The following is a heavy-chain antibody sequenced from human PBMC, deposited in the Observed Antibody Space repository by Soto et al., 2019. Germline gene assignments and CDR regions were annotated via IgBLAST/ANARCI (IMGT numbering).Heavy chain of an antibody. V-gene: IGHV1-2*04. J-gene: IGHJ4*02. CDR1: GYTFTGYY. D-gene: IGHD3-16*01. CDR3: ARTLDYGGPYYFDY. CDR2: INPNSGGT. Sequence: QVQLVQSGAEVKKPGASVKVSCKASGYTFTGYYMHWVRQAPGQGLEWMGWINPNSGGTNYAQKFQGWVTMTRDTSISPAYMELIRLRSDDTAVYYGARTLDYGGPYYFDYWGQGTLVTFSS.